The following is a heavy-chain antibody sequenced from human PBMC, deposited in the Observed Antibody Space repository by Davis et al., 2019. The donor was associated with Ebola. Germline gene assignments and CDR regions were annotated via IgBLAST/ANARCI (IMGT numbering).Heavy chain of an antibody. D-gene: IGHD6-13*01. CDR1: GYSFTSYW. J-gene: IGHJ5*02. Sequence: GESLKISCTGSGYSFTSYWIGWVRQMPGKGLEWMGIIYPGDSDTRYSPSFQGQVTISADRSISTAYLQWSSLKASDTAMYYCARFGSGIAALFDPWGQGTLVTVSS. CDR3: ARFGSGIAALFDP. CDR2: IYPGDSDT. V-gene: IGHV5-51*01.